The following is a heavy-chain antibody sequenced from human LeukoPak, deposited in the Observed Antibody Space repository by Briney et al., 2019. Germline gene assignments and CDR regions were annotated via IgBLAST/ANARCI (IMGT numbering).Heavy chain of an antibody. V-gene: IGHV4-30-4*08. J-gene: IGHJ4*02. CDR2: IYYSGST. CDR1: GGSISSGDYY. D-gene: IGHD6-19*01. CDR3: ASGAGWYQF. Sequence: TSQTLSLTCTVFGGSISSGDYYWSWIRQPPGKGLEWIGYIYYSGSTYYNPSLKSRVTISVDTSKNQFSLKLNSVTAADTAVYYCASGAGWYQFWGQGALVTVSS.